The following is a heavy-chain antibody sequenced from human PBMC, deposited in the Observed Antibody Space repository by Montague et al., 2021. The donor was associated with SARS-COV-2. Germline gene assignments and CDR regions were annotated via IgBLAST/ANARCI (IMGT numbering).Heavy chain of an antibody. CDR2: ITASRIYI. CDR1: VFTFSTYP. CDR3: TRDAFTMIIDAFNI. J-gene: IGHJ3*02. D-gene: IGHD3-22*01. Sequence: SLRLSCAASVFTFSTYPMNWVRQAPGHGLEWVSSITASRIYIYYADSVKGRFTISRDNAKNSLYLQMNSLRAEDTAVYYCTRDAFTMIIDAFNIWGQGTKVTVS. V-gene: IGHV3-21*01.